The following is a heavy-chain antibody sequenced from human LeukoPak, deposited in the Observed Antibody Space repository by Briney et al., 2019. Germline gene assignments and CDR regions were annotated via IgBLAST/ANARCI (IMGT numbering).Heavy chain of an antibody. CDR1: GFTFDDYG. V-gene: IGHV3-23*01. Sequence: GGSLRLSCAASGFTFDDYGMSWVRQAPGKGLEWVSAISGSGGSTYYADSVKGRFTISRDNSKNTLYLQMNSLRAEDTAVYYCAKANSGSYKGWFDPWGQGTLVTVSS. D-gene: IGHD1-26*01. J-gene: IGHJ5*02. CDR3: AKANSGSYKGWFDP. CDR2: ISGSGGST.